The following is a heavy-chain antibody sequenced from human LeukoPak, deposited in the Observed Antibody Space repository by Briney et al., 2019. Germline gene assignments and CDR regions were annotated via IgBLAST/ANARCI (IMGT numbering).Heavy chain of an antibody. D-gene: IGHD6-13*01. V-gene: IGHV1-8*01. CDR1: GYTFTSYD. CDR2: MNPNSGNT. Sequence: ASVKVSCRASGYTFTSYDVNWMRQATGQGLEWMGWMNPNSGNTGYAQKFQGRVTMTRNTSISTAYMELSSLRSEDTAVYYCARAGSSWYGHYYGMDVWGQGTTVTVSS. J-gene: IGHJ6*02. CDR3: ARAGSSWYGHYYGMDV.